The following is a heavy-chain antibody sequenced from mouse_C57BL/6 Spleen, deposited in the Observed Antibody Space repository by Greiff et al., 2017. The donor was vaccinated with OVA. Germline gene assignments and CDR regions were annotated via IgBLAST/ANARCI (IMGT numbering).Heavy chain of an antibody. CDR3: ARLGLLRAYYFDY. V-gene: IGHV1-22*01. D-gene: IGHD1-1*01. CDR1: GYTFTNYN. Sequence: EFQLQQSGPELVKPGASVKLSCKASGYTFTNYNMHWVKQSHGKSLEWIGYINPNNGGTSSNQKFKGKATLTVNKSSNTAYMELRDLTSEDSAVYYCARLGLLRAYYFDYWGQGTTLTVSS. CDR2: INPNNGGT. J-gene: IGHJ2*01.